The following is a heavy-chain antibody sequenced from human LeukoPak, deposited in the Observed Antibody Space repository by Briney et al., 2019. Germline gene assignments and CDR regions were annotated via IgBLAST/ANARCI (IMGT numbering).Heavy chain of an antibody. D-gene: IGHD3-22*01. Sequence: VASVKVSCKASGYTFTSYDINWVRQATGQGLEWMGWMNPNSGNTGYAQKFQGRVTMTRNTSISTAYMELSSLRSEDTAVYYCAREDYDSSGNNWFDPWGQGTLVTVSS. J-gene: IGHJ5*02. V-gene: IGHV1-8*01. CDR1: GYTFTSYD. CDR3: AREDYDSSGNNWFDP. CDR2: MNPNSGNT.